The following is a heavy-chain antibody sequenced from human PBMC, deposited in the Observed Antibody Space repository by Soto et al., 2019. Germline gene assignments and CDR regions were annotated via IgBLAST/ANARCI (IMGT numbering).Heavy chain of an antibody. CDR1: GITFSTYA. D-gene: IGHD6-13*01. CDR2: ISGSGGST. Sequence: PGGSLRLSCAASGITFSTYAMGWVRQAPGKGLEWVSAISGSGGSTYYADSVKGRFTISRDKSKNTLYLQMNSLRAEDTALYYCAKSFSSNWYDYFDYWGQGSLVTVSS. CDR3: AKSFSSNWYDYFDY. J-gene: IGHJ4*02. V-gene: IGHV3-23*01.